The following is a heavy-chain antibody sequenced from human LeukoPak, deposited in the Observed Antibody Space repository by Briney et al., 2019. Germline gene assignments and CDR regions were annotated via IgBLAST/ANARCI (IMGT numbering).Heavy chain of an antibody. CDR3: ARAVTIVDAFDI. Sequence: PGGSLRLSYAASGFTFSDYYMSWIRQAPGKGLEWVSYISSSGSTIYYADSVKGRFTISRDNAKNSLYLQMNSLRAEDTAVYYCARAVTIVDAFDIWGQGTMVTVSS. V-gene: IGHV3-11*01. CDR2: ISSSGSTI. CDR1: GFTFSDYY. J-gene: IGHJ3*02. D-gene: IGHD4-17*01.